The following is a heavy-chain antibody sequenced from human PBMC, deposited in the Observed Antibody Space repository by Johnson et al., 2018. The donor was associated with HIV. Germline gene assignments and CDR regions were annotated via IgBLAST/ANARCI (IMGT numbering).Heavy chain of an antibody. V-gene: IGHV3-9*01. J-gene: IGHJ3*02. D-gene: IGHD6-13*01. CDR3: AKDKGYGSSWYGDAFDI. CDR1: GFTFDDYA. Sequence: VQLVESGGGLVQPGRSLRLSCAASGFTFDDYAMHWVRQAPGKGLEWVSGISWNSGSIGYADSVKGRFTISRDNAKNSLYLQMNSLRAEDTALYYCAKDKGYGSSWYGDAFDIWGQGTMVTVSS. CDR2: ISWNSGSI.